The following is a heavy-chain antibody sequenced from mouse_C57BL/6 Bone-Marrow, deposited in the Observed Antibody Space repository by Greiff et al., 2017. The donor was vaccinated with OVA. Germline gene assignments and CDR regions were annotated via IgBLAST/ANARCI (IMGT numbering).Heavy chain of an antibody. D-gene: IGHD1-1*01. CDR3: ARLYYDASVAY. J-gene: IGHJ3*01. V-gene: IGHV1-64*01. CDR2: IHPNSGST. CDR1: GYTFTSYW. Sequence: QVQLQQPGAELVKPGASVKLSCTASGYTFTSYWMHWVKQRPGQGLEWIGMIHPNSGSTNYNEKFKSKATLTVDKSSSTAYMQLSSLTSEDSAVYYCARLYYDASVAYWGQGTLVTVSA.